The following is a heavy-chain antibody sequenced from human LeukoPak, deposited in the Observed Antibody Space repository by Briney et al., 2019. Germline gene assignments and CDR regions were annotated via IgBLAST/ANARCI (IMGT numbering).Heavy chain of an antibody. J-gene: IGHJ4*02. D-gene: IGHD3-10*01. Sequence: GGSLRLSCAASGFTFSRYNMNWVRQAPGKGLEWVSSITSSSIYIYYADSMKGRFTISRDNAKNSLYLQMDSLRAEDTAVYYCARDGITMRILEYWGQGTWSPSPQ. CDR2: ITSSSIYI. CDR3: ARDGITMRILEY. V-gene: IGHV3-21*01. CDR1: GFTFSRYN.